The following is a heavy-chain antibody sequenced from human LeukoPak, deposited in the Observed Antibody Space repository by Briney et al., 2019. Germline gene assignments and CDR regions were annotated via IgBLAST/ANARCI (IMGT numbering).Heavy chain of an antibody. V-gene: IGHV1-24*01. CDR2: FDPEDGET. J-gene: IGHJ4*02. Sequence: ASVKVSCKVSGYTLTELSMHWVRRAPGKGREWMGGFDPEDGETAYAQKFQGRVTMTVDTSTDTAYMELSSLRSEDTAVYYCATGVGWELLHYFDYWGQGTLVTVSS. D-gene: IGHD1-26*01. CDR1: GYTLTELS. CDR3: ATGVGWELLHYFDY.